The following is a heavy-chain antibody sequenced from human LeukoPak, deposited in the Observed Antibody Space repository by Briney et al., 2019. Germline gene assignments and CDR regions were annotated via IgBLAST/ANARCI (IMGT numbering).Heavy chain of an antibody. V-gene: IGHV1-69*05. CDR3: ARAELGPDLGYFDY. Sequence: ASVKVSCKASGGTFSSYAISWVRQAPGQGLEWMGGIIPIFGTANYAQKFQGRVTITTDESTSTAYMELSSLRSEDTAVYYCARAELGPDLGYFDYWGQGTLVTVSS. D-gene: IGHD1-7*01. CDR2: IIPIFGTA. CDR1: GGTFSSYA. J-gene: IGHJ4*02.